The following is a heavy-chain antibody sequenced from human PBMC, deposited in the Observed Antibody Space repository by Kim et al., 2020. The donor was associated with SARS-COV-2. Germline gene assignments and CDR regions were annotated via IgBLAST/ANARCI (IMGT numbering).Heavy chain of an antibody. CDR2: IYPGDSDT. Sequence: GESLKISCKGSGYSFTSYWIGWVRQMPGKGLEWMGIIYPGDSDTRYSPSFQGQVTISADKSISTAYLQWSSLKASDTAMYYCARLVGRVPAAMIAFDIWGQGTMVTVSS. D-gene: IGHD2-2*01. CDR1: GYSFTSYW. CDR3: ARLVGRVPAAMIAFDI. J-gene: IGHJ3*02. V-gene: IGHV5-51*01.